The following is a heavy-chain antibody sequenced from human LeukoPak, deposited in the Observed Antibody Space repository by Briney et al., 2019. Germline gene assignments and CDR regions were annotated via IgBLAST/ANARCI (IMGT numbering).Heavy chain of an antibody. CDR1: GGSISSSSYY. J-gene: IGHJ5*02. CDR2: IYYSGST. Sequence: SETLSLTCTVSGGSISSSSYYWGWIRQPPGKGLEWIGSIYYSGSTYYNPSLKSRVTISVATSKNQFSLKLSSVTAADTAVYYCARGNMESSSWSGRVWFDPWGQGTLVTVSS. CDR3: ARGNMESSSWSGRVWFDP. V-gene: IGHV4-39*01. D-gene: IGHD6-13*01.